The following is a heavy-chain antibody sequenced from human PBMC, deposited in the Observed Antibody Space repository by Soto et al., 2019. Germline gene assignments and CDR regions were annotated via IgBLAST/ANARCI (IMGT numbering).Heavy chain of an antibody. D-gene: IGHD3-16*01. Sequence: GGSLRLSCAASGFTFSDHHMNWVRQVPGKGLEWVGRARHKVDSYRTEYAASVRGRFAVSRDDSQNSLILQMSSLKIEDTALYYCVGESYYRLDYWGQGALVTVS. CDR2: ARHKVDSYRT. CDR3: VGESYYRLDY. J-gene: IGHJ4*02. V-gene: IGHV3-72*01. CDR1: GFTFSDHH.